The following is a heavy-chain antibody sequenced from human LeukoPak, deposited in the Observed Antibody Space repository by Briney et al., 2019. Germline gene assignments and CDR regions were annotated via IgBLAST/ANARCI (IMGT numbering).Heavy chain of an antibody. CDR3: AGVAIFGVVRLDYYYYYMDV. V-gene: IGHV4-39*07. D-gene: IGHD3-3*01. Sequence: PSETLSLTCTVSGASISSSGYYWGWIRQTPGKGLEWIATVFYGVRSDYNPSLNRRVTISVDTSKNQFSLKLSSVTAADTAVYYCAGVAIFGVVRLDYYYYYMDVWGKGTTVTVSS. CDR2: VFYGVRS. J-gene: IGHJ6*03. CDR1: GASISSSGYY.